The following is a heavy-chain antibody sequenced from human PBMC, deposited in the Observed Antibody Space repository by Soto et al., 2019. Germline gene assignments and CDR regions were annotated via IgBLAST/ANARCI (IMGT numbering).Heavy chain of an antibody. CDR3: ARDGWDIVVVPAAMPSNWFDP. J-gene: IGHJ5*02. V-gene: IGHV3-30-3*01. Sequence: GGSLRLSCAASGFTFSSYAMHWVRQAPGKGLEWVAVISYDGSNKYYADSVKGRFTISRDNSKNTLYLQMNSLRAEDTAVYYCARDGWDIVVVPAAMPSNWFDPWGQGTLVTVSS. CDR2: ISYDGSNK. D-gene: IGHD2-2*01. CDR1: GFTFSSYA.